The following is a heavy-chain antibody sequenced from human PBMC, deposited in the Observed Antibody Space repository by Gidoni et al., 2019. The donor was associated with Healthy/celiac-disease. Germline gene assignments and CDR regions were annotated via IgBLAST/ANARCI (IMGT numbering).Heavy chain of an antibody. CDR3: ARLNCSGGSCYFDY. CDR1: GGSISSYY. D-gene: IGHD2-15*01. Sequence: QVQLQESGPGLVKHSETLSLTGTVSGGSISSYYWSWIRQPPGKGLEWIGYIYYSGCTNYNPSLKSRVTISVDTSKNQFSLKLSSVTAADTAVYYCARLNCSGGSCYFDYWGQGTLVTVSS. V-gene: IGHV4-59*08. J-gene: IGHJ4*02. CDR2: IYYSGCT.